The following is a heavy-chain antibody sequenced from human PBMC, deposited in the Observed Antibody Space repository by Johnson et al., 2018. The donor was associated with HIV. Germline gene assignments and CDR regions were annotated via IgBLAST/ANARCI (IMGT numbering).Heavy chain of an antibody. J-gene: IGHJ3*02. V-gene: IGHV3-30*14. Sequence: QVQLVESGGGLIQPGGSLRLSCAASGFTFSSYAMHWVRQAPGKGLEWVAVISYDGSNKYYADSVKGRFTISRDNSKNTLYLQMNNLKTEDTAVYYCTTALRGTVTRDGYILDAFDIWGQGTMVTVSS. CDR1: GFTFSSYA. CDR3: TTALRGTVTRDGYILDAFDI. D-gene: IGHD5-24*01. CDR2: ISYDGSNK.